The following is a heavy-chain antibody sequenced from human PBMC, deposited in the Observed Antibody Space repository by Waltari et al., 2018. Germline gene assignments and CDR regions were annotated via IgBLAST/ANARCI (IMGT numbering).Heavy chain of an antibody. CDR3: ARYSGNYGGFDY. CDR2: INRDGSEK. J-gene: IGHJ4*02. D-gene: IGHD1-26*01. V-gene: IGHV3-7*01. CDR1: GFTFSIYW. Sequence: EVQLVESGGGLVQPGGSLRLSCAASGFTFSIYWMSWVRQAPGKGWGGVAKINRDGSEKYYVDSVKGRFTISRDNAKNSLYLQMNSLRADDTAVYYCARYSGNYGGFDYWGQGTLVTVSS.